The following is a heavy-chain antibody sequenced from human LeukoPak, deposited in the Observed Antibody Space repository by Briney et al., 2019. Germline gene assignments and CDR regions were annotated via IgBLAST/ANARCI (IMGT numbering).Heavy chain of an antibody. CDR3: AELGITMIGGV. CDR1: GFTFSNYE. Sequence: GGSLRLSCAASGFTFSNYEMNWVRQAPGKGLEWVSYISSGGRTIYYADSVKGRFTISRDNAENSLYLQMNSLRAEDTAVYYCAELGITMIGGVWGKGTTVTISS. V-gene: IGHV3-48*03. CDR2: ISSGGRTI. J-gene: IGHJ6*04. D-gene: IGHD3-10*02.